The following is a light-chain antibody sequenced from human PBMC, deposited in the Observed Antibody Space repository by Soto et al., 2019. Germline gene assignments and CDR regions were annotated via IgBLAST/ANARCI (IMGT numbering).Light chain of an antibody. CDR2: AAS. CDR3: QKYNSAPLT. V-gene: IGKV1-27*01. J-gene: IGKJ1*01. Sequence: DVQMTQSPSSLSASVGDRVTITCRASQGISSFLAWYQQIPGKVPKLLIYAASTLQSGVPSRFSGSGSGTDFTLTISSLQPEDVATYYCQKYNSAPLTFGQGTKVDIK. CDR1: QGISSF.